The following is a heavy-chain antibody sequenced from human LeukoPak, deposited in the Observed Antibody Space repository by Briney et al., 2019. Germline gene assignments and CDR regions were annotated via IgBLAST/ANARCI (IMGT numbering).Heavy chain of an antibody. J-gene: IGHJ4*02. CDR3: AKRRDYFDH. Sequence: GGSPRLSCAVSGFTFSDYYMSWIRQAPGKGLEWLSYISGSGSSTYYADSVRGRFTISRDNSQNSLYLQMNSLITEDTAVYYCAKRRDYFDHWGQGALVTVSS. CDR1: GFTFSDYY. CDR2: ISGSGSST. V-gene: IGHV3-11*01.